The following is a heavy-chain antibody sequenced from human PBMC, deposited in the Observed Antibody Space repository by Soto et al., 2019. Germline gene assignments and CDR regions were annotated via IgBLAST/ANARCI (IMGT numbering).Heavy chain of an antibody. V-gene: IGHV4-39*07. CDR1: GCSISSSSYY. Sequence: PSETLSLTCTVSGCSISSSSYYWGWIRQPPGKGLEWIGSIYYSGSTYYNPSLKSRVTISVDTSKNQFSLKLISVTAADTAVYYCARGDGSGSSTLVDVWGQGTTVTVSS. CDR3: ARGDGSGSSTLVDV. D-gene: IGHD3-10*01. J-gene: IGHJ6*02. CDR2: IYYSGST.